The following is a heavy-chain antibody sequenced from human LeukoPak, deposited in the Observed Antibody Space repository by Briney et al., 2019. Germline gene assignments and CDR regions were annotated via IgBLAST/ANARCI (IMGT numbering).Heavy chain of an antibody. Sequence: KSSETLSLTCAVSGYSISSGYYWGWFRQPPGKGLEWIGSIYHSGSTYYNPSLKSRVTISVDTSKNQFSLKLSSVTAADTAVYYCARTSGSGSYYLDYWGQGTLVTVSS. CDR1: GYSISSGYY. CDR3: ARTSGSGSYYLDY. CDR2: IYHSGST. J-gene: IGHJ4*02. V-gene: IGHV4-38-2*01. D-gene: IGHD3-10*01.